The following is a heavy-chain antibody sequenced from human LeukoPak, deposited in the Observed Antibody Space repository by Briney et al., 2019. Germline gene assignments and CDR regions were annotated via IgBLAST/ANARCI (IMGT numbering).Heavy chain of an antibody. V-gene: IGHV4-4*07. J-gene: IGHJ6*03. CDR1: GGSMSNDY. Sequence: SETLSLTCTVSGGSMSNDYWSWIRQPAGKGLEWIGRIYSSGSTTYNPSLKSRVTMSVDTSKNQSSLKLSSVTAADTAVYYCARDGGPYYYYYMDVWGKGTTVTVSS. CDR3: ARDGGPYYYYYMDV. CDR2: IYSSGST. D-gene: IGHD3-16*01.